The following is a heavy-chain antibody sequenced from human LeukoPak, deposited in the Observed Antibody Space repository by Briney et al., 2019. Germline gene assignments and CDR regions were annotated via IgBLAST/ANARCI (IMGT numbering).Heavy chain of an antibody. V-gene: IGHV4-34*01. CDR1: GGSFSGYY. J-gene: IGHJ4*02. D-gene: IGHD3-10*01. CDR2: INYSGSA. Sequence: PSETLSLTCAVYGGSFSGYYWSWIRQPPGKGLEWIGEINYSGSANYNPSLKSRVTISVDTSKNQFSLKLSSVTAADTAVYYCARGPAGLNYWGQGTLVTVSS. CDR3: ARGPAGLNY.